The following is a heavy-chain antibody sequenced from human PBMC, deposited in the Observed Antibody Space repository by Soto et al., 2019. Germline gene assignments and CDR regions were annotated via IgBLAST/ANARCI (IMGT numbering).Heavy chain of an antibody. CDR1: GGSITSGPYY. J-gene: IGHJ5*02. D-gene: IGHD3-10*02. CDR3: ARLFVDYVGWCDP. CDR2: IYYTGCT. V-gene: IGHV4-31*03. Sequence: QVQLQESGPGLVKPSQTLSLTCTVSGGSITSGPYYWSWIRQHPGKGLEWIGYIYYTGCTYSNPWLESRITMSVDRSQNPFSVQLWSVTAADTAVYYCARLFVDYVGWCDPWGQGTLVTVSS.